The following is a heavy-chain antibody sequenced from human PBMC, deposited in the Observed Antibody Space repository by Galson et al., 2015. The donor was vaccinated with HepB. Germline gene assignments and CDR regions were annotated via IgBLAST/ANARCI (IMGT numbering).Heavy chain of an antibody. D-gene: IGHD3-3*01. V-gene: IGHV4-30-2*01. CDR1: GGSISSGGYS. Sequence: TLSLTCAVSGGSISSGGYSWSWIRQPPGKGLEWIGYIYHSGSTYYNPSLKSRVTISVDRSKNQFSLKLSSVTAADTAVYYCARAGSDYDFWSGYYTRGGWFDPWGQGTLVTVSS. CDR2: IYHSGST. J-gene: IGHJ5*02. CDR3: ARAGSDYDFWSGYYTRGGWFDP.